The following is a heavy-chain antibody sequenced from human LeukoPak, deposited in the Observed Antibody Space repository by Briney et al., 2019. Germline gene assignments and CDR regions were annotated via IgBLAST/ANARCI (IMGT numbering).Heavy chain of an antibody. CDR3: ARDLVEYYYDSSGYNYFDY. CDR1: GFSFRSYS. CDR2: ISSSSSYI. Sequence: GGSLRLSCAASGFSFRSYSMNWVRQAPGKGLEWVSSISSSSSYIYYADSGKGRFTISRDNAKNSLYLQMNSLRAEDTAVYYCARDLVEYYYDSSGYNYFDYWGQGTLVTVSS. V-gene: IGHV3-21*01. J-gene: IGHJ4*02. D-gene: IGHD3-22*01.